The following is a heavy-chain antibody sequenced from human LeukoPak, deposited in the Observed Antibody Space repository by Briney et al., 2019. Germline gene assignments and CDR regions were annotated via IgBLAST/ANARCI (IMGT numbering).Heavy chain of an antibody. D-gene: IGHD2-21*02. CDR3: ARTVVVTAIHYFDY. CDR2: IYTIGST. V-gene: IGHV4-4*09. CDR1: GGSIGDNY. J-gene: IGHJ4*02. Sequence: SETLSLTCTVSGGSIGDNYWSWIRQPPGKGLEWIGYIYTIGSTNYNPSLESRVTISVDTSKNHFSLKLSSVTAADTAVYYCARTVVVTAIHYFDYWGQGTLVTVSS.